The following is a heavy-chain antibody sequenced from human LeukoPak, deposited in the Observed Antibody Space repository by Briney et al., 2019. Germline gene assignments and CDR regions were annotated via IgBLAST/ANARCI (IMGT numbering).Heavy chain of an antibody. CDR2: INHSGST. CDR1: GGSFSGYY. CDR3: ARHPNWGRWFDP. D-gene: IGHD3-16*01. J-gene: IGHJ5*02. V-gene: IGHV4-34*01. Sequence: KASETLSLTCAVYGGSFSGYYWSWIRQPPGKGLEWIGEINHSGSTNYNPSLKSRVTISVDTSKNQFSLKLSSVTAADTAVYYCARHPNWGRWFDPWGQGTLVTVSS.